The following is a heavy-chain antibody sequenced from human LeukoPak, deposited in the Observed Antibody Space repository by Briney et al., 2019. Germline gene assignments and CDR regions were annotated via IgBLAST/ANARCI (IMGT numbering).Heavy chain of an antibody. J-gene: IGHJ5*02. Sequence: GSSVKVSCKASGGTFSSYAISWVRQAPGQGLEWMARIFPIFGIANYAQKLQGRVTITADKSTSTAYMELSSLRSEDTAVYYCARGAASWGQGTLVTVSS. CDR1: GGTFSSYA. V-gene: IGHV1-69*04. CDR2: IFPIFGIA. CDR3: ARGAAS.